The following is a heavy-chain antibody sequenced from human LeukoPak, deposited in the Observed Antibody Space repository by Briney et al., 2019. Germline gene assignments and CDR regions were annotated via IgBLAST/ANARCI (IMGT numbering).Heavy chain of an antibody. CDR3: ARDSGPTDY. J-gene: IGHJ4*02. V-gene: IGHV3-21*01. CDR2: ISSSSSYI. D-gene: IGHD2-15*01. Sequence: GGSLRLSCAASGFTFSSYSMKWVRQAPGKGLEWVPSISSSSSYIYYADSVKGRFTISRDNAKNSLYLQMNSLRAEDAAAYYCARDSGPTDYWGQGTLVTVSS. CDR1: GFTFSSYS.